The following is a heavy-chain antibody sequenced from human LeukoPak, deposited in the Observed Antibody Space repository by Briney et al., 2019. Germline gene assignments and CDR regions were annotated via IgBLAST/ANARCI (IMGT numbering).Heavy chain of an antibody. CDR2: ISSGSSYI. CDR3: ARQYSSSGNWFDT. D-gene: IGHD6-13*01. J-gene: IGHJ5*02. CDR1: GFTFSSHS. Sequence: PGGSLRLSCAASGFTFSSHSMNWVRQAPGKGLEWVSSISSGSSYIYYADSVKGRFTISRDNAKNSLYLQMNSLRAEDTAVYYCARQYSSSGNWFDTWGQGTLVTVSS. V-gene: IGHV3-21*01.